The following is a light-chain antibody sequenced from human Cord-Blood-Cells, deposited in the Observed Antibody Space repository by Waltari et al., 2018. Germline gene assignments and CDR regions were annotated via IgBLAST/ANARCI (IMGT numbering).Light chain of an antibody. Sequence: QSALTQPPSASASPGQSVTISCPGTSSDVGGSNDVSWYQQHPGKAPKLMIYEVSKRPSGVPDRFSGSKSGNTASLTVSGLQAEDEADYYCSSYAGSNRVFGGGTKLTVL. J-gene: IGLJ3*02. CDR2: EVS. V-gene: IGLV2-8*01. CDR3: SSYAGSNRV. CDR1: SSDVGGSND.